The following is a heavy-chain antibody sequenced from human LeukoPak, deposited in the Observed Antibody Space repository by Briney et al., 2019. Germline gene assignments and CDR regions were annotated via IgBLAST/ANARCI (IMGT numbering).Heavy chain of an antibody. Sequence: GGSLRLSCAASGFTFSSYGMHWVRQAPGKGLEGVAVISYEGSNKYYADSVKGRFTISRDNSKNTLYLQMNSLRAEDTAVYYCAKSPLRYCSGGSCYYFDYWGQGTLVTVSS. CDR2: ISYEGSNK. D-gene: IGHD2-15*01. CDR3: AKSPLRYCSGGSCYYFDY. CDR1: GFTFSSYG. V-gene: IGHV3-30*18. J-gene: IGHJ4*02.